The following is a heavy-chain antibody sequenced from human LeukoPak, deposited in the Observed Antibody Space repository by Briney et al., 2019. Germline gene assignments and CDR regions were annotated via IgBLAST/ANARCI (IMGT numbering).Heavy chain of an antibody. J-gene: IGHJ4*02. CDR3: AKSFTMIVDFDY. D-gene: IGHD3-22*01. Sequence: GGSLRLSCAASGFTFSSFGMHWVRQAPGKGLEWVSFIRYDGTNKDYADSVRGRFTISRDNSKNTLYLQMNSLRAEDTAVYYCAKSFTMIVDFDYWGQGTLVTVSS. CDR2: IRYDGTNK. V-gene: IGHV3-30*02. CDR1: GFTFSSFG.